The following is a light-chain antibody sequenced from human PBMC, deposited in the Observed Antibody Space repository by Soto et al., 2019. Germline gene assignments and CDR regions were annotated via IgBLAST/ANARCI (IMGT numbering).Light chain of an antibody. Sequence: EIVLTQSPATLSLSPGERATLSCRASQSVHNYLAWYQQKPGQAPRLLIYHADKRATGVPARFSGGGSGAEFTLTINSLQSEDFAVYYCQPYNNWPLTFGGGTKVDIK. J-gene: IGKJ4*01. CDR2: HAD. CDR3: QPYNNWPLT. V-gene: IGKV3-11*01. CDR1: QSVHNY.